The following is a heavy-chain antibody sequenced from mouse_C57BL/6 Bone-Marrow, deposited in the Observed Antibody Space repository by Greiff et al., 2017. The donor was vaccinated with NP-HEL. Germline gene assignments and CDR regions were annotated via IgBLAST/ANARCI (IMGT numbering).Heavy chain of an antibody. V-gene: IGHV5-17*01. CDR3: ARGFTTVVDFDY. D-gene: IGHD1-1*01. CDR1: GFTFSDYG. CDR2: ISSGSSTI. Sequence: EVMLVESGGGLVKPGGSLKLSCAASGFTFSDYGMHWVRQAPEKGLEWVAYISSGSSTIYYADTVKGRFTISRDNAKNNLFLQMTSLRSEDTAMYYCARGFTTVVDFDYWGQGTTLTVSS. J-gene: IGHJ2*01.